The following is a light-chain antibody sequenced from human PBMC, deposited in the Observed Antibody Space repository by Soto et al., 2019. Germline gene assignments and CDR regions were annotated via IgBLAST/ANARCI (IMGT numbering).Light chain of an antibody. J-gene: IGKJ4*01. Sequence: IQMTQSPSSVSASVGDRVTITCRASQPISSWLAWYQQKPWQPPNLLIYSASTLRSGVPSRFSGSESGTLFTLTITNLQPEDFATYYCQQASSFPLTFGGGTKVEV. CDR3: QQASSFPLT. CDR1: QPISSW. CDR2: SAS. V-gene: IGKV1-12*01.